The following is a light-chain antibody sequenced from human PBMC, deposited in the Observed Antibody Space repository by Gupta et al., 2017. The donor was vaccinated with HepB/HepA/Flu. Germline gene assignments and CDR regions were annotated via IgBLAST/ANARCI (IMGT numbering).Light chain of an antibody. CDR1: QRIFSW. V-gene: IGKV1-5*03. J-gene: IGKJ1*01. CDR3: QQYYTYSPERT. CDR2: KAA. Sequence: DVLLTQSPSTLSASVGDRVTTTCWASQRIFSWLAWYQKKPGKDPKLLMYKAATLKSRGPSRFSGSGSGTKFTLTISSLQPDDFATYYCQQYYTYSPERTFGPGTKVEI.